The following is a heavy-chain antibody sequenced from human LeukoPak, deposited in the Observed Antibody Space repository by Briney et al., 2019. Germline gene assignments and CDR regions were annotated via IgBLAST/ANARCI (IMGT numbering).Heavy chain of an antibody. CDR2: INPNSGGT. CDR1: GYTFTGYY. V-gene: IGHV1-2*02. CDR3: AGAGSSWHPDAFDI. Sequence: ASVKVSCKASGYTFTGYYMNWVRQAPGQGLEWMGWINPNSGGTNYAQKFQGRVTMTRDTSISTAYMELSRLRSDDTAVYYCAGAGSSWHPDAFDIWGQGTMVTVSS. J-gene: IGHJ3*02. D-gene: IGHD6-13*01.